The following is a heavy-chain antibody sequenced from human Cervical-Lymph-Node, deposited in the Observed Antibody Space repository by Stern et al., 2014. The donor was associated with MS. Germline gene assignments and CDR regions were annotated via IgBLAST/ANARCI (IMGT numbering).Heavy chain of an antibody. CDR2: INPNSGGT. CDR3: ARERGRAGPAMADY. V-gene: IGHV1-2*06. D-gene: IGHD5-18*01. CDR1: GYTFAGNY. J-gene: IGHJ4*02. Sequence: QVQLVQSGAEAKKPGASVKVSCKTSGYTFAGNYIHWVRQAPGQGLEWMGRINPNSGGTNYAQKFQGRVTMTRDTSITTASMELSRLRFDDTAIYYCARERGRAGPAMADYWGQGTLVTVSS.